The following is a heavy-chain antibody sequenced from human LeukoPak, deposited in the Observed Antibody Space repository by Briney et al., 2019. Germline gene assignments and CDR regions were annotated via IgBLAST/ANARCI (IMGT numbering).Heavy chain of an antibody. CDR1: GGSISSGDYY. CDR3: ARAVVVPAAIILDP. D-gene: IGHD2-2*01. Sequence: SETLSLTCTVSGGSISSGDYYWSWVRQPPGKGLEWIGYIYYSGSTYYNPSLKSRVTISVDTSKNQFSLKLSSVTAADTAVYYCARAVVVPAAIILDPWGQGTLVTVSS. V-gene: IGHV4-30-4*08. CDR2: IYYSGST. J-gene: IGHJ5*02.